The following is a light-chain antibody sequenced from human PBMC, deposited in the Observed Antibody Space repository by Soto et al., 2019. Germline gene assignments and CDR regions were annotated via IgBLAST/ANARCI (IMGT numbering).Light chain of an antibody. J-gene: IGLJ2*01. CDR3: SSYTPNLTPVI. CDR2: DVT. V-gene: IGLV2-14*03. Sequence: QSALTQPASVSGSPGQSITISCTGSSSDVGGYNYVSWYQQHPGKAPKLIIYDVTRRPSGLSNRFSASKSGNTASLTISGLQAEDEADYYCSSYTPNLTPVIFGGGTKLTVL. CDR1: SSDVGGYNY.